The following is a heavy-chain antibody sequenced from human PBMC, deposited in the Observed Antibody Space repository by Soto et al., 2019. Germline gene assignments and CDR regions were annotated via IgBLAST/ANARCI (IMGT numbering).Heavy chain of an antibody. D-gene: IGHD4-4*01. J-gene: IGHJ4*02. CDR1: GFTFRSYA. V-gene: IGHV3-23*01. CDR3: ARYPEYSIYDGSYFDY. Sequence: EVQLLESGGGLVQPGGFLRLSCAASGFTFRSYAMSWVRQAPGKGLEWVSGISGPGGTTYYADSVKGRFSISRDISKNTLFLEMNSLRAEDTAVYYCARYPEYSIYDGSYFDYWGQGTLITVSS. CDR2: ISGPGGTT.